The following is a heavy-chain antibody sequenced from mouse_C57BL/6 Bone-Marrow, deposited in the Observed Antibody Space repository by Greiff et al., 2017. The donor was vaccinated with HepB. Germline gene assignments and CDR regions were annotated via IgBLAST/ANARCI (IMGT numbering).Heavy chain of an antibody. D-gene: IGHD1-1*01. CDR1: GYTFTNYW. J-gene: IGHJ4*01. CDR2: IYPGGGYT. CDR3: ARAPYYGSSSPLAMDY. Sequence: VQLQQSGAELVRPGTSVKMSCKASGYTFTNYWIGWAKQRPGHGLEWIGDIYPGGGYTNYNEKCKGKATLTADKSSSTAYMQFSSLTSEDSAIYYCARAPYYGSSSPLAMDYWGQGTSVTVSS. V-gene: IGHV1-63*01.